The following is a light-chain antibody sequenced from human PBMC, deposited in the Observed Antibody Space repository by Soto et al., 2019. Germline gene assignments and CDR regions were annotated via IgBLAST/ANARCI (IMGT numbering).Light chain of an antibody. CDR3: QQYGYSPIT. Sequence: DIQMTQSPSSVSASVGDRVTITCRASQGISIWLAWYQQKPGKAPKLLIYAASSRATGSPDRFSGGGSGTDFTLTISRLEPEDFAVYYCQQYGYSPITFGQGTRLEIK. CDR2: AAS. J-gene: IGKJ5*01. V-gene: IGKV1-12*01. CDR1: QGISIW.